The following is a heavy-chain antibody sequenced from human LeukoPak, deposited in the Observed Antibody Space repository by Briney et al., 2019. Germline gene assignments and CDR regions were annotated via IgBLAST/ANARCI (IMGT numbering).Heavy chain of an antibody. CDR3: AKDRALYSSGWPIDY. Sequence: GGSLRLSCAASGFTFSSYGMSWVRQAPGKGLEWVSAISGSGGSTYYADSVKGRFTISRDNSKNTLYLQMNSLRAEDTAVYYCAKDRALYSSGWPIDYWGQGTLVTVSS. CDR1: GFTFSSYG. CDR2: ISGSGGST. V-gene: IGHV3-23*01. D-gene: IGHD6-19*01. J-gene: IGHJ4*02.